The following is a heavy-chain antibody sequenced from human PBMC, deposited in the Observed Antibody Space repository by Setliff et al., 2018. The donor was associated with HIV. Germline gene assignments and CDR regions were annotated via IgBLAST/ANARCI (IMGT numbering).Heavy chain of an antibody. V-gene: IGHV4-59*11. J-gene: IGHJ6*02. CDR1: GGSMNIHY. CDR2: MYFRGNA. CDR3: ARVETSVRGATYGMDV. D-gene: IGHD3-10*01. Sequence: SETLSLTCTVSGGSMNIHYWSWTRQAPGKGLEWIGTMYFRGNARNSPSLKSRVTISVDTSKNQLSLNLTSVTAADTAVYYCARVETSVRGATYGMDVWGQGTAVTVS.